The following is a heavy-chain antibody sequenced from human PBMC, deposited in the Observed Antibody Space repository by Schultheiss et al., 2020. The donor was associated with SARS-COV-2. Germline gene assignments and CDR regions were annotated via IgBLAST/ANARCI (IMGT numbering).Heavy chain of an antibody. CDR2: IYPGDSDT. D-gene: IGHD2-15*01. CDR3: ARPRCSGGSCYPDAFDI. V-gene: IGHV5-51*01. J-gene: IGHJ3*02. CDR1: GYSFTSYW. Sequence: GESLKISCKGSGYSFTSYWISWVRQMPGKGLEWMGIIYPGDSDTRYSPSFQGQVTISADKSISTAYLQWSSLKASDTAMYYCARPRCSGGSCYPDAFDIWGQGTMVTVSS.